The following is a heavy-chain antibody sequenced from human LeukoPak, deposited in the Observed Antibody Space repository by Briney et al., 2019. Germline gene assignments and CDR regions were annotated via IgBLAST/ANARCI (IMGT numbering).Heavy chain of an antibody. D-gene: IGHD2-2*01. Sequence: SEPLSLPCHVPGGSISSSSYYGGGNRQPPGKGLVGVGNISYSRSTYYNPSLKSRVTISLDTSKNQFSLELSSVTAAHTAVYYCARIGRNYRRSSASWYYFDNWGEGTLDSVSS. CDR2: ISYSRST. CDR1: GGSISSSSYY. J-gene: IGHJ4*02. V-gene: IGHV4-39*07. CDR3: ARIGRNYRRSSASWYYFDN.